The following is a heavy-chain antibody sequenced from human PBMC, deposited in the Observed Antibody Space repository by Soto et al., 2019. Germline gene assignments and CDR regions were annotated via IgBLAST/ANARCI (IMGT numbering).Heavy chain of an antibody. CDR1: GYTLTVYL. CDR3: ARCRKSFWTGSTIDDYGMGV. CDR2: IHPNLGGT. D-gene: IGHD3-3*01. V-gene: IGHV1-2*02. Sequence: VSVKLSCKAAGYTLTVYLIHWRRQAHEQGLEWMGWIHPNLGGTDHAQKFQGRVTLTRDTSVNTAYMELSNLTSDDTAIYSCARCRKSFWTGSTIDDYGMGVWGEGTTGTGSS. J-gene: IGHJ6*02.